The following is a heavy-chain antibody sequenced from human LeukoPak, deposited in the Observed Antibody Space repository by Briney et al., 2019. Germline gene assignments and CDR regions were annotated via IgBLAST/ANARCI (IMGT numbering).Heavy chain of an antibody. J-gene: IGHJ4*02. CDR1: GYTFTGYY. CDR3: ARDSRGDDILTGFGY. D-gene: IGHD3-9*01. V-gene: IGHV1-2*02. CDR2: INPNSGGT. Sequence: EASVKVSCKASGYTFTGYYMHWVRQAPGQGLEWMGWINPNSGGTNYAQKLQGRVTMTTDTSTSTAYMELRSLRSDDTAVYYCARDSRGDDILTGFGYWGQGTLVTVSS.